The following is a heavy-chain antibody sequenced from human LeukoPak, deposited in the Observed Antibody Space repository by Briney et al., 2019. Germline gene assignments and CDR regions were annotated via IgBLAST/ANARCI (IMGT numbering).Heavy chain of an antibody. D-gene: IGHD1-7*01. CDR3: AKIRVIFNWNYAYYFDY. CDR1: GFTFSSYG. Sequence: PGGSLRLSCAASGFTFSSYGMHWVRQAPGKGMEWVAFIRYDGNNKYYADSVKGRFTISRDNSKNTLYLQMNSLRAEDTAVYYCAKIRVIFNWNYAYYFDYWGQGSLVTVSS. J-gene: IGHJ4*02. V-gene: IGHV3-30*02. CDR2: IRYDGNNK.